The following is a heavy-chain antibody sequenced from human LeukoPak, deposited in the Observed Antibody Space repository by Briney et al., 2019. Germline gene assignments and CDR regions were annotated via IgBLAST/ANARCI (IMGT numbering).Heavy chain of an antibody. CDR2: IYYSGST. V-gene: IGHV4-59*08. Sequence: SETLSLTCTVSGGSISSYYWSWIRQPPGKGLEWIGYIYYSGSTNYNPSLKSRVTISVDTSKNQFSLKLSSVTAADTAVYYCARGNYDILTGYYMTDYYYMDVWGKGTTVTISS. J-gene: IGHJ6*03. CDR1: GGSISSYY. D-gene: IGHD3-9*01. CDR3: ARGNYDILTGYYMTDYYYMDV.